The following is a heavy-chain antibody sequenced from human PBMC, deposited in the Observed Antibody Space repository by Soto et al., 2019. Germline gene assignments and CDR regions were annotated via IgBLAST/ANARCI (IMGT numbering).Heavy chain of an antibody. V-gene: IGHV3-23*01. CDR1: EFRFTSYV. CDR2: ISGSGDST. CDR3: AAAPLGTVPDPWDY. J-gene: IGHJ4*02. Sequence: EVLLLESGGGLVQPGGSLRLSCAASEFRFTSYVMTWVRQAPGKGLEWVSSISGSGDSTNYADSVKGRFTISRDNSKNTLYLHMGSLTAEDTAVYYCAAAPLGTVPDPWDYWGQGTLVTVFS. D-gene: IGHD7-27*01.